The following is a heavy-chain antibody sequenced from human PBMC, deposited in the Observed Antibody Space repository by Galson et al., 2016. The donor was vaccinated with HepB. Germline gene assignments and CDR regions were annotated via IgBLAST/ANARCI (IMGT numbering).Heavy chain of an antibody. Sequence: SVKVSCKASGGTFNKYIINWVRQAPGQGLEWMGRIIPLLGIANYAQTFQGRFIMTTEKSTSTAYMELSSLRSDDTAVYYCARVIDVEVTVATWSWFDPWGQGTLVTVSS. CDR2: IIPLLGIA. CDR1: GGTFNKYI. J-gene: IGHJ5*02. D-gene: IGHD2-2*01. CDR3: ARVIDVEVTVATWSWFDP. V-gene: IGHV1-69*02.